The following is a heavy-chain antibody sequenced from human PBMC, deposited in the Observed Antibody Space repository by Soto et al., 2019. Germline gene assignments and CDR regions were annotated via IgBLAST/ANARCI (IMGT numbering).Heavy chain of an antibody. CDR2: INHSGST. Sequence: QVQLQQWGAGLLKPSETLSLTCAVYGGSFSGYYWSWIRQPPGKGLEWIGEINHSGSTDYNPSLKSRATISVDTSKNQFSLKLSSVTAADTAVSYCARGRSSSWYFYYCYMDGWGKGTTVTAS. D-gene: IGHD6-13*01. V-gene: IGHV4-34*01. CDR3: ARGRSSSWYFYYCYMDG. J-gene: IGHJ6*03. CDR1: GGSFSGYY.